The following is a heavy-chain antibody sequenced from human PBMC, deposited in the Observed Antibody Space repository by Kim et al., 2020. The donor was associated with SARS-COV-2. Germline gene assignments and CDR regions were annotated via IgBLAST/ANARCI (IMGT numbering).Heavy chain of an antibody. J-gene: IGHJ4*02. CDR1: GFNVSGSY. CDR2: TYSAATT. Sequence: GGSLRLSCVASGFNVSGSYMAWVRQAPGKGLEWVPVTYSAATTFYPDPVKGGSPTPSTNSKNTLNFQLKGWKAAERAVTYWARGANVNGTSFDYWGQGTL. CDR3: ARGANVNGTSFDY. D-gene: IGHD2-8*01. V-gene: IGHV3-53*01.